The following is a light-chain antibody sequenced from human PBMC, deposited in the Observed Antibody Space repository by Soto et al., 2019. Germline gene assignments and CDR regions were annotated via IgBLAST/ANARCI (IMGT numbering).Light chain of an antibody. CDR3: QQYNNWPRT. J-gene: IGKJ1*01. Sequence: EIVLTQSPGTLSLSPGERATLSCRASQSVSPNVAWYQQKPGQAPRLLIYGASTRATGIPARFSGSVYGTEFTLTISSLQSEDFAVYYCQQYNNWPRTFGQGTKVDIK. V-gene: IGKV3-15*01. CDR1: QSVSPN. CDR2: GAS.